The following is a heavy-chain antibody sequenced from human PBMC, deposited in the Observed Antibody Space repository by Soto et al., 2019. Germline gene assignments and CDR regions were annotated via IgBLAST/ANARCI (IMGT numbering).Heavy chain of an antibody. D-gene: IGHD6-13*01. J-gene: IGHJ4*02. V-gene: IGHV4-4*02. CDR2: IYHSGST. Sequence: PSETLSLTCAVSGGSISSSNWWSWVRQPPGKGLEWIGEIYHSGSTNYNPSLKSRVTISVDKSKNQFSLKLSSVTAADTAVYYCACWGIAAAGNGPADYWGQGTLVTVSS. CDR1: GGSISSSNW. CDR3: ACWGIAAAGNGPADY.